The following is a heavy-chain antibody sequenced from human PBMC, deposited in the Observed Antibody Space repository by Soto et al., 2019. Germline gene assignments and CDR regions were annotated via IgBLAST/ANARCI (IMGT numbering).Heavy chain of an antibody. CDR3: ANCIAVAPSDY. CDR1: GFTFSRYA. D-gene: IGHD6-19*01. Sequence: PGGSLRLSCAVSGFTFSRYAMSWVRQAPGKGLEWVSDITRDGDPTHYADSVKGRFTISRDNSKNTLYLQLNSLRAEDTAVYYCANCIAVAPSDYWGQGTLVTVSS. V-gene: IGHV3-23*01. J-gene: IGHJ4*02. CDR2: ITRDGDPT.